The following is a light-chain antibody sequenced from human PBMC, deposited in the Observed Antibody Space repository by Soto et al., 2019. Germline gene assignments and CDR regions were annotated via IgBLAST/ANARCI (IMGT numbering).Light chain of an antibody. CDR3: QQYGDSLSIT. CDR2: GTY. V-gene: IGKV3-20*01. CDR1: QSVSSH. Sequence: EIMLTQSPATLSLSPGERATLSCRASQSVSSHLAWYQHKPGQAPRLLIYGTYNRATGIPDRFSGSGSGTDFSLTISRLEPEDFAVYYCQQYGDSLSITFGQGTRLEIK. J-gene: IGKJ5*01.